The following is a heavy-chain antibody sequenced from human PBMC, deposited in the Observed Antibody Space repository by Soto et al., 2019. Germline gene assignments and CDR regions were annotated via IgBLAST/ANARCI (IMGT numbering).Heavy chain of an antibody. J-gene: IGHJ4*02. CDR2: INVYNGKT. V-gene: IGHV1-18*01. CDR3: ARGPDPTYFDY. CDR1: GYTFTNYG. Sequence: QVQLVQSGGEVAQPGASVKVSCKASGYTFTNYGINWVRQAPGLGLEWMGWINVYNGKTNYAQKFQARVTMTTDTSTNSVYMELRSLRSDDTAVYYCARGPDPTYFDYWGQGTLVSVSS.